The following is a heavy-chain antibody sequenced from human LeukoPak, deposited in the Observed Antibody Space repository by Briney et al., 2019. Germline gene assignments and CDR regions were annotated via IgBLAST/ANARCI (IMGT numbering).Heavy chain of an antibody. J-gene: IGHJ4*02. CDR2: IYSGGST. Sequence: GGSLRLXCAASGFTVSSNYMSWVRQAPGKGLEWVSVIYSGGSTYYADSVKGRFTISRDNSKNTLYLQMNSLRAEDTAVYYCARDSYYDSSGYFDYWGQGTLVTVSS. CDR3: ARDSYYDSSGYFDY. V-gene: IGHV3-66*02. CDR1: GFTVSSNY. D-gene: IGHD3-22*01.